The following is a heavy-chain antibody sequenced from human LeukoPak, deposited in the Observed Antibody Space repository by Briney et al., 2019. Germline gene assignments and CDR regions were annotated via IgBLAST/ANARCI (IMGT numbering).Heavy chain of an antibody. Sequence: GASVKVSCKASGGTFSSYAISWVRQAPGQGLEWMGGIIPIFGTANYAQKFQGRVTITADKSTSTDYMELSSLRSEDTAVYYCARCRGGSGSCTEYYFDYWGQGTLVTVSS. V-gene: IGHV1-69*06. J-gene: IGHJ4*02. CDR3: ARCRGGSGSCTEYYFDY. CDR1: GGTFSSYA. D-gene: IGHD3-10*01. CDR2: IIPIFGTA.